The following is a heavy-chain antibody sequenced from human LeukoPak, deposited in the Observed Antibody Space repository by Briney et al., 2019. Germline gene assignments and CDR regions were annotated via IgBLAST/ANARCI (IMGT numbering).Heavy chain of an antibody. CDR2: INPNSGGT. Sequence: ASVKVSCQASGYTFTGYYMHWVRQAPAQGLEWMARINPNSGGTNYTQKFQGTVTMTRDTPISTDYMEPSRLRSDDAAEYYCERVRIAAAGTRNYWGQGTLVTVSS. CDR1: GYTFTGYY. J-gene: IGHJ4*02. V-gene: IGHV1-2*06. CDR3: ERVRIAAAGTRNY. D-gene: IGHD6-13*01.